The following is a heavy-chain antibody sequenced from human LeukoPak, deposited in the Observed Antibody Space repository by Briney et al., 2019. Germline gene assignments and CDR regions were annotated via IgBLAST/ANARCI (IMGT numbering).Heavy chain of an antibody. CDR3: ARSRMIYDVDYYYYLDV. CDR2: IIPIFGTP. J-gene: IGHJ6*03. D-gene: IGHD3-3*01. CDR1: GGTFSNDA. V-gene: IGHV1-69*05. Sequence: GASVKVSCKASGGTFSNDAISWVRQAPGQGLEWMGRIIPIFGTPNYAQKFQDRVTITTDESTTTAYMELSSLRSEDTAVYYCARSRMIYDVDYYYYLDVWGKGTTVVVSS.